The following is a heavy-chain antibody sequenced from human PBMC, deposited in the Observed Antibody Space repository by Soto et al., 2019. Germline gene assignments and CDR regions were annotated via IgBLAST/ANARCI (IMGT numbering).Heavy chain of an antibody. D-gene: IGHD6-19*01. Sequence: EVPLVESGGGLVQPGGSLRLSCAASGFSFSDHYMDWVRQAPGKGLEWVGRIRNKANSYTTEYAASVKGRFTISRDDSRNSLYLQMNSLNTEDTAVYYCASVTTVTGGYYFDYWGQGTLVTVSS. CDR3: ASVTTVTGGYYFDY. CDR1: GFSFSDHY. J-gene: IGHJ4*02. CDR2: IRNKANSYTT. V-gene: IGHV3-72*01.